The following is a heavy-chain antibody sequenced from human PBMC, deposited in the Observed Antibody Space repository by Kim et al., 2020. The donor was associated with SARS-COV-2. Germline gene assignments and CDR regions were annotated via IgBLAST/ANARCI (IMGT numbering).Heavy chain of an antibody. V-gene: IGHV4-59*09. J-gene: IGHJ4*02. D-gene: IGHD5-12*01. CDR2: GST. CDR3: ARGDGYTPY. Sequence: GSTTYSPSLTRRVTISVDTSKNQFSLNLRSVTAADTAVYYCARGDGYTPYWGQGTLVTVSS.